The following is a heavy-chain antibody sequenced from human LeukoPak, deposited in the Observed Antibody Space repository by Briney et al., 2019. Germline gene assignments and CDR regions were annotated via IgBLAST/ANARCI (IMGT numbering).Heavy chain of an antibody. CDR2: IYYSGST. CDR1: GGSISSSSYY. V-gene: IGHV4-39*07. D-gene: IGHD3-22*01. J-gene: IGHJ3*02. CDR3: ARDPPGNYYDSSGHYSGGAFDI. Sequence: SETLSLTCTVSGGSISSSSYYWGWIRQPPGKGLEWIGSIYYSGSTYYNPSLKSRVTISVDTSKNQFSLKLSSVTAADTAVYYCARDPPGNYYDSSGHYSGGAFDIWGQGTMVTVSS.